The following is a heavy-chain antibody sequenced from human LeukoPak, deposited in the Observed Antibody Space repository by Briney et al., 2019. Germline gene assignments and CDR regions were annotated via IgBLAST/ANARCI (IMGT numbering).Heavy chain of an antibody. J-gene: IGHJ6*03. CDR2: IYYSGST. V-gene: IGHV4-39*01. CDR3: ARLPNYYYYYYMDV. CDR1: GGSISSSSYY. Sequence: SETLSLTSTVSGGSISSSSYYWGWIRQPPGKVLKWIGSIYYSGSTYYNPSLKSRVTISVDTSKNQFSLKLSSVTAADTAVYYCARLPNYYYYYYMDVWGKGTTVTVSS.